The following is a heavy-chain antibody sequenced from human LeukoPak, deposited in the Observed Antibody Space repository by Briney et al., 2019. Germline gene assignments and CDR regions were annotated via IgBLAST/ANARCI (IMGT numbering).Heavy chain of an antibody. CDR2: ISAYNGNT. D-gene: IGHD6-13*01. V-gene: IGHV1-18*01. CDR3: AREGSSSWYEAPGFDY. CDR1: GYTFTSYG. Sequence: ASVKVSCKASGYTFTSYGISWVRQAPGQGLEWMGWISAYNGNTNYAQKLQGRVTMTTDTSTSTAYMELRSLRSEDTAVYYCAREGSSSWYEAPGFDYWGQGTLVTVSS. J-gene: IGHJ4*02.